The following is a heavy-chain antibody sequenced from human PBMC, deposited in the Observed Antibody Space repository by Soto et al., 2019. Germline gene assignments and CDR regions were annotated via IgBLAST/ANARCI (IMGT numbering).Heavy chain of an antibody. V-gene: IGHV1-69*01. Sequence: QVQLVQSGAEVEKPGSSVKVSCKASGGTFSSYAITWVRQAPGQGLEWMGGIIPMFGTTNFAQKFQGRVTITADESPSTASMELSSLRSAATAVYYCARGSPYTSTWEGGGYYYCGMDVWGQGTTVTVSS. CDR2: IIPMFGTT. D-gene: IGHD6-13*01. CDR1: GGTFSSYA. CDR3: ARGSPYTSTWEGGGYYYCGMDV. J-gene: IGHJ6*02.